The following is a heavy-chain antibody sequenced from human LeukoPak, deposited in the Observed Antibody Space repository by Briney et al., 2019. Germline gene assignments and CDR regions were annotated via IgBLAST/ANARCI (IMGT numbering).Heavy chain of an antibody. CDR2: MYYSGNT. Sequence: SETLSLTCNVSGGSISSYYWSWIRQPPGKGLEWIGYMYYSGNTNYNPSLKSRVTISVDTSKNQFSLKLSSVTAADTAVYYCARQGCGGDCYPDYWGQGTLVTVSS. J-gene: IGHJ4*02. V-gene: IGHV4-59*08. D-gene: IGHD2-21*02. CDR1: GGSISSYY. CDR3: ARQGCGGDCYPDY.